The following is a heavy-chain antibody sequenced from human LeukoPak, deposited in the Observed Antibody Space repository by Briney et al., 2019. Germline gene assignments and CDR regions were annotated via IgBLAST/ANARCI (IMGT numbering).Heavy chain of an antibody. CDR3: ATSNDAKIAPFDH. CDR2: INTKGET. D-gene: IGHD2-21*01. Sequence: SETLFLTCTVSGVSMSAYQWSWVRQSPEKGLEWIGCINTKGETSYNPSLKSRVTTSVDTSKSQISLRLTSVTAADTAVYYCATSNDAKIAPFDHWGQGAPVTVSS. V-gene: IGHV4-4*09. CDR1: GVSMSAYQ. J-gene: IGHJ4*02.